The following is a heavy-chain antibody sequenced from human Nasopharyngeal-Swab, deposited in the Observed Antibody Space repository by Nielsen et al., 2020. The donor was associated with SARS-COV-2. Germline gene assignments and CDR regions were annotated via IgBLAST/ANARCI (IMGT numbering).Heavy chain of an antibody. V-gene: IGHV3-23*01. CDR2: ISGSGGST. CDR1: GFTFSSYA. J-gene: IGHJ3*02. Sequence: GESLKISCAASGFTFSSYAMSWVRQAPGKGLEWVSAISGSGGSTYYADSVKGRFTISRDNSKNTLYLQMNSLRAEDTAVYYCAKDKAYTGLITMGTSDAFDIWGQGTMVTVSS. D-gene: IGHD3-10*01. CDR3: AKDKAYTGLITMGTSDAFDI.